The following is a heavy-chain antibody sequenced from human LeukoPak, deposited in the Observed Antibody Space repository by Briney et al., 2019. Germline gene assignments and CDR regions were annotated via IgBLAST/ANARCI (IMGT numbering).Heavy chain of an antibody. J-gene: IGHJ4*02. D-gene: IGHD2-2*01. CDR1: GGSISSYY. V-gene: IGHV4-59*01. CDR2: IYYDGRT. CDR3: ARWYCSRGTCYYLDY. Sequence: SEALSLTCAVSGGSISSYYWSWIRQSPGRGLEYIGHIYYDGRTDYNPSLKSRVTISVDTSRNQFSLKLNSVTAADTAVYFCARWYCSRGTCYYLDYWGQGTLVTVSS.